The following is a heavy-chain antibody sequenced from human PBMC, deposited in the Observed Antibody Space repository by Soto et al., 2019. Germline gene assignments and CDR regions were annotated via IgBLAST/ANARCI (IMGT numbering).Heavy chain of an antibody. J-gene: IGHJ3*02. V-gene: IGHV1-18*01. CDR3: SRQLMVVMVDVAFDI. CDR2: ISAYNGNT. CDR1: GYAFTSYA. Sequence: GASVKVSCEASGYAFTSYALRWVRQAPGKGLEWMGWISAYNGNTNYAQKLQGRVTMTTDTSTSTAYVELRSLRSDDTAVYYCSRQLMVVMVDVAFDIWGQGTMVTVSS. D-gene: IGHD2-15*01.